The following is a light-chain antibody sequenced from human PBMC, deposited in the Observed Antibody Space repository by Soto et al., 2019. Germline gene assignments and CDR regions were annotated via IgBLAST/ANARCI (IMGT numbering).Light chain of an antibody. J-gene: IGLJ1*01. CDR2: DVS. Sequence: QSMLTQPASLSGSVVQSNTISCTGTRRDVGGYNYVSWYQQHPGKAPKLMLYDVSNRPSGVSNCLSGSKSGNTASLTISGLQAEEAADHYCSSYTSSSTLYVVGTGT. CDR3: SSYTSSSTLYV. V-gene: IGLV2-14*01. CDR1: RRDVGGYNY.